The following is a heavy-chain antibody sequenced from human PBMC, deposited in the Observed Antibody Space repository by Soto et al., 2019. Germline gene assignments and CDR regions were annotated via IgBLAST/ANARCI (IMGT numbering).Heavy chain of an antibody. D-gene: IGHD2-2*01. J-gene: IGHJ4*02. V-gene: IGHV1-18*01. CDR2: ISPYSGYT. CDR1: GYSFMKYG. Sequence: RASVKVSCKGFGYSFMKYGINWVRQAPGQGLEWVGWISPYSGYTHSAQKFHGRLTLTTDTAASTAYMELRILRSADTAHYYCAREASVLIPAAQPSRFDSWGQGTLVTVSS. CDR3: AREASVLIPAAQPSRFDS.